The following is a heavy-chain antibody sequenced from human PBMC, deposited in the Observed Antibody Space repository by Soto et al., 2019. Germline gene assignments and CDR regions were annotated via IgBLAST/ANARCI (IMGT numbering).Heavy chain of an antibody. Sequence: GGSLRLSCAASGFTFSSYSMNWVRQAPGKGLEWVSYISSSSSTIYYADSVKGRFTISRDNAKNSLYLQMNSLRDEDTAVYYCARDGFWSGYYTEKYYYYGMDVWGQGTTVTVSS. CDR1: GFTFSSYS. V-gene: IGHV3-48*02. CDR3: ARDGFWSGYYTEKYYYYGMDV. J-gene: IGHJ6*02. D-gene: IGHD3-3*01. CDR2: ISSSSSTI.